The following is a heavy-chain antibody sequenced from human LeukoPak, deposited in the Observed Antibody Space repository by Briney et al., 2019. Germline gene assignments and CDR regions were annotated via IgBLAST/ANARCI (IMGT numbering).Heavy chain of an antibody. CDR3: ARASHRYCSSTRCYGQVIWFDP. D-gene: IGHD2-2*01. Sequence: PGGSLSFSCAASSFTICDYYMSWHPQAPGQGRVWVLYTSSSGTTISHTVSVKVRFTISRDNAKNSLYLQMNSQRAEDTDVYYCARASHRYCSSTRCYGQVIWFDPWGRGTRVTVSS. CDR2: TSSSGTTI. V-gene: IGHV3-11*01. J-gene: IGHJ5*02. CDR1: SFTICDYY.